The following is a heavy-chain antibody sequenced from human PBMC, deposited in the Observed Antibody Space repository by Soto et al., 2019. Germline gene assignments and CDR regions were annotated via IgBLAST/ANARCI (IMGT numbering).Heavy chain of an antibody. D-gene: IGHD3-10*01. CDR2: IYYSGST. J-gene: IGHJ6*02. Sequence: PSETLSLTCTVSGGSISSYYWSWIRQPPGKGLEWIGYIYYSGSTNYSPSLKSRVTISVDTSKNQFSLKLSSVTAADTAVYYCARSRITMVRGVIRGSYGMDVWGQGTTVTVSS. CDR1: GGSISSYY. CDR3: ARSRITMVRGVIRGSYGMDV. V-gene: IGHV4-59*01.